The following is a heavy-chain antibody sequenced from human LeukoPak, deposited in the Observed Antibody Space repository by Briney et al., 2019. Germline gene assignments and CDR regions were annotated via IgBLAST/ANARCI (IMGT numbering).Heavy chain of an antibody. CDR1: GFTFNTYT. Sequence: GGSLRLSCAASGFTFNTYTMNWVRQAPGKGLEWVSYISGSSGIIDYADSVKGRFTISRDNSKSTLYLQLNGLRGEDTAIYYCAKDLSYGFDYWGQGTLVTVSS. CDR2: ISGSSGII. D-gene: IGHD5-18*01. CDR3: AKDLSYGFDY. J-gene: IGHJ4*02. V-gene: IGHV3-23*01.